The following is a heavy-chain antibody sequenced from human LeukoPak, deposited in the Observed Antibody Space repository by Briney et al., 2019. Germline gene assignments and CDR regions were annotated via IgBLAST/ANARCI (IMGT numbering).Heavy chain of an antibody. D-gene: IGHD3-10*01. CDR3: ARAVTYFYGSVTYDWFES. CDR2: IKQDGSET. V-gene: IGHV3-7*01. CDR1: GFTFTNNF. J-gene: IGHJ5*01. Sequence: GGSLRLSCAASGFTFTNNFMSWVRQVPGKGLEWVANIKQDGSETTYADSVRGRFTIFRDNAKNTVYLQMNSLRADDTAMYYCARAVTYFYGSVTYDWFESWGQGTLVTVSS.